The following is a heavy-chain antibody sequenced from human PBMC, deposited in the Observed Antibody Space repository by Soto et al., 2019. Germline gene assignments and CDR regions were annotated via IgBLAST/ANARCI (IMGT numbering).Heavy chain of an antibody. D-gene: IGHD1-26*01. V-gene: IGHV3-33*01. Sequence: QVQLVESGGGVVQPGRSLRLSCAASGFTFSSYGMHWVRQAPGKGLEWVAVIWYDGSNKYYADSVKGRFTISRDNFKNTLYLQMNSLRAEDTAVYYCARGGGSYYFDYWGQGTLVTVSS. CDR1: GFTFSSYG. CDR2: IWYDGSNK. J-gene: IGHJ4*02. CDR3: ARGGGSYYFDY.